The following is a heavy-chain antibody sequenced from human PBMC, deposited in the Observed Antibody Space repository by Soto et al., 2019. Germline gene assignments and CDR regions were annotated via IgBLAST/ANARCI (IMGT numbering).Heavy chain of an antibody. D-gene: IGHD3-16*01. Sequence: PGESLKISCKASGYSFTTHWVGWVRQMPGKGLEWMGIIYPGDSDVRYSPSFQGQVTISADKSITTAYLQWSSLKVSDAAIYYCATSQFNWVWGTSAYFDYWGQGTLVTVSS. CDR2: IYPGDSDV. CDR1: GYSFTTHW. V-gene: IGHV5-51*01. J-gene: IGHJ4*02. CDR3: ATSQFNWVWGTSAYFDY.